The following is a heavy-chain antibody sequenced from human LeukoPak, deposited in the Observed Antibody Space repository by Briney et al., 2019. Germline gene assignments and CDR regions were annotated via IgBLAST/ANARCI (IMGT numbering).Heavy chain of an antibody. CDR2: IYYSGST. J-gene: IGHJ4*02. D-gene: IGHD3-10*01. CDR3: ATVSSYYCGSGSYPFDY. V-gene: IGHV4-30-4*01. Sequence: PSETLSLTCTVSGGSLSSGDYYWRWIRRPPGKGLEWIGYIYYSGSTYYNPSLKSRVTRSVDTSKNQFSLQLSSVTAEDTAVYYCATVSSYYCGSGSYPFDYWGQGTLVTVSS. CDR1: GGSLSSGDYY.